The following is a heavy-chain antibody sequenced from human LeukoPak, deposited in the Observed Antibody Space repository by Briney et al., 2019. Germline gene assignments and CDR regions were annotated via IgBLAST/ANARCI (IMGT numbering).Heavy chain of an antibody. Sequence: QPGGSLRLSCAASGFTFSSYGMHWVRQAPGKGLEWVAVISYDGSNKYYADSVKGRFTISRDNSKNTLYLQMNSLRAEDTAVYYCAKGLYGSGSYYTNYYYYGMDVWGQGTTVTVSS. D-gene: IGHD3-10*01. CDR2: ISYDGSNK. CDR1: GFTFSSYG. V-gene: IGHV3-30*18. J-gene: IGHJ6*02. CDR3: AKGLYGSGSYYTNYYYYGMDV.